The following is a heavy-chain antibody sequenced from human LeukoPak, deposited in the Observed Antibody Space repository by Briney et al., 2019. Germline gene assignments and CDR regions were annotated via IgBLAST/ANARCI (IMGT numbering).Heavy chain of an antibody. CDR3: ARDRTGDSSGYNVIDAFDI. CDR1: GGSISSYY. D-gene: IGHD3-22*01. V-gene: IGHV4-4*07. CDR2: IYTSGST. Sequence: SETLSLTCTVSGGSISSYYWSWIRQPAGKGLEWIGRIYTSGSTNYNHSLKSRVTMSVDTSKNQFSLKLSSVTAADTAVYYCARDRTGDSSGYNVIDAFDIWGQGTMVTVSS. J-gene: IGHJ3*02.